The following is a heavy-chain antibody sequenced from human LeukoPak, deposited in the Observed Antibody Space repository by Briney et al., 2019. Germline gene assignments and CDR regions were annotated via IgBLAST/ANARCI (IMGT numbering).Heavy chain of an antibody. D-gene: IGHD1-26*01. Sequence: ASVKVSFKASGYTFTGYYMHWVRQAPGQGLEWMGWINPNSGGTNYAQKFQGRVTMTRDTSISTAYMELSRLRSDDTAVYYCARDSPIVGATHWFDPWGQGTLVTVSS. CDR2: INPNSGGT. CDR3: ARDSPIVGATHWFDP. CDR1: GYTFTGYY. V-gene: IGHV1-2*02. J-gene: IGHJ5*02.